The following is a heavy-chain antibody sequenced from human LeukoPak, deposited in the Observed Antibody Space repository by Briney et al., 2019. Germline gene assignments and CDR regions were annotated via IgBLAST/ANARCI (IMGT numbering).Heavy chain of an antibody. J-gene: IGHJ5*02. CDR2: IYHSGST. V-gene: IGHV4-38-2*02. CDR3: ARVLPWARYSSGPLGWFDP. CDR1: GYSISSGYY. Sequence: SETLSLTCTVSGYSISSGYYWGWIRQPPGKGLEWIGSIYHSGSTYYNPSLKSRVTISVDTSKNQFSLKLSSVTAADTAVYYCARVLPWARYSSGPLGWFDPWGQGTLVTVSS. D-gene: IGHD6-19*01.